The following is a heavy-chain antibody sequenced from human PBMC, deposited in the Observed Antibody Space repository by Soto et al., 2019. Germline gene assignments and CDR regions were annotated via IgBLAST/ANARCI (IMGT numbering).Heavy chain of an antibody. V-gene: IGHV1-69*12. CDR2: IIPTIGTT. CDR1: GDTFTIFA. Sequence: QVQLVQSGAEVKKPGSSVKVSCKASGDTFTIFAISWVRQAPGQGLEWMGGIIPTIGTTNYAQRFQGRITITGHESTGTAYMELGSLKSEDTAVYYCARDLGSGYDPGDYWGQGTLVTVSS. D-gene: IGHD5-12*01. CDR3: ARDLGSGYDPGDY. J-gene: IGHJ4*02.